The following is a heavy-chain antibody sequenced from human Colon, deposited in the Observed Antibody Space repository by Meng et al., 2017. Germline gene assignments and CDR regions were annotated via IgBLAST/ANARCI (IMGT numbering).Heavy chain of an antibody. V-gene: IGHV1-3*04. J-gene: IGHJ4*02. CDR2: IYTADGNR. Sequence: QVHLVQSGAELKKPGASVKVSCQASGYSFTSYGMHWLRQAPGQRPEWMGWIYTADGNRRYSQRFQDRLTITSDTFARTAYMELSSLRSEDTAVYFCARDERRGPYYFDYWGQGTLVTVSS. CDR3: ARDERRGPYYFDY. CDR1: GYSFTSYG.